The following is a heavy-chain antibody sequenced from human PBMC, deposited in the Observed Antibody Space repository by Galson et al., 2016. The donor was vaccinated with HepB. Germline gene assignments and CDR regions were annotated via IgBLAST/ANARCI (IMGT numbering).Heavy chain of an antibody. Sequence: QSGAEVKKPGESLRISCKGSEYVFTSYWISWVRQTPGKGLAWMGMIDPSGSYTNYSPSFQGHVTISADKSISTASLQWSSLMASDTAMYYCARSPGIAAYNWFDPWGQGTLVTVSS. CDR3: ARSPGIAAYNWFDP. CDR1: EYVFTSYW. J-gene: IGHJ5*02. CDR2: IDPSGSYT. V-gene: IGHV5-10-1*01. D-gene: IGHD6-25*01.